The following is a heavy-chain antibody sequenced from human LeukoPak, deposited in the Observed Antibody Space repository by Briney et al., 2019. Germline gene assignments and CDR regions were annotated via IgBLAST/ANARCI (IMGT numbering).Heavy chain of an antibody. CDR1: GGSISGSGSSYY. V-gene: IGHV4-39*01. J-gene: IGHJ3*02. Sequence: SETLSLTCTVSGGSISGSGSSYYWVWIRQPPGKGLEWIGSIYYSGSTYYNPPLKSRVTISVDTSKNQFSLKLSSVTAADTAVYFCARTPRYSGNYYNAFDIWGQGTTVTVSS. CDR2: IYYSGST. D-gene: IGHD1-26*01. CDR3: ARTPRYSGNYYNAFDI.